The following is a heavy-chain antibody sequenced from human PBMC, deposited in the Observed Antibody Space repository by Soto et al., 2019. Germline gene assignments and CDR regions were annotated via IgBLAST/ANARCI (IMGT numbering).Heavy chain of an antibody. D-gene: IGHD4-4*01. Sequence: SETLSLTCAVSGGSISSGGYSWSWIRQPPGKGLEWIGYIYHSGSTYYNPSLKSRVTISVDRSKNQFSLKLSSVTAADTAVYCCARESYSNFVGYFEYWGQGTLVTLSS. V-gene: IGHV4-30-2*01. J-gene: IGHJ4*02. CDR2: IYHSGST. CDR3: ARESYSNFVGYFEY. CDR1: GGSISSGGYS.